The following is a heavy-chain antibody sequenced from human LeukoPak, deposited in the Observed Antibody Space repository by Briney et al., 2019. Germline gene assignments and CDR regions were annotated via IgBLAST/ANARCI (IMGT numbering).Heavy chain of an antibody. CDR1: GASISSYY. D-gene: IGHD1-1*01. Sequence: SETLSLTCTGSGASISSYYWSWIRQPAGKGLEWIGRIYTSGNTSYNPSLKSRVTMSVDTSKNQFSLKLSSVTAADTAVYYCARDAFSGGTRFDPWGQGTLVTVPS. CDR3: ARDAFSGGTRFDP. J-gene: IGHJ5*02. CDR2: IYTSGNT. V-gene: IGHV4-4*07.